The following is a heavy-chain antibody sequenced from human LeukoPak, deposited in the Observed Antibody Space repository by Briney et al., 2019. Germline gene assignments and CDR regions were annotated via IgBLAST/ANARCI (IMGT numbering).Heavy chain of an antibody. Sequence: SETLSLTCAVSDDSFSSHYWTWIRQPPGKGLEWIGRIYTSGSTNYNPSLKSRVTMSVDTSKNQFSLKLSSVTAADTAVYYCARDGPSYGHANWFDPWGQGTLVTVSS. J-gene: IGHJ5*02. CDR1: DDSFSSHY. V-gene: IGHV4-4*07. CDR2: IYTSGST. CDR3: ARDGPSYGHANWFDP. D-gene: IGHD5-18*01.